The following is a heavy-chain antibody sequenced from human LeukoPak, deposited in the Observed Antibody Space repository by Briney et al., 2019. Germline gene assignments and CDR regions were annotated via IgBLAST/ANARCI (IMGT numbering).Heavy chain of an antibody. D-gene: IGHD3-22*01. CDR1: GGSISSYY. CDR2: IYTSGST. J-gene: IGHJ4*02. Sequence: SETLSLTCTVSGGSISSYYWSWIRQPAGKGLEWIGRIYTSGSTNYNPSLKSRVTVSVDTSKNQFSLKLISMTAADTAVYYCARHKSYTYDSSGFFDSWGQGTLVTVSS. CDR3: ARHKSYTYDSSGFFDS. V-gene: IGHV4-4*07.